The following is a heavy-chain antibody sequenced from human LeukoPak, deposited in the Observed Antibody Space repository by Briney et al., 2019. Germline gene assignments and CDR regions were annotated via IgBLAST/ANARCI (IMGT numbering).Heavy chain of an antibody. CDR2: TSYDGSNK. Sequence: GGSLRLSCAASGFTFSCYAMHWVRQAPGKGLEGVTVTSYDGSNKYYADSERGRFTISRDNYKNTLYLQMNSLRAEDTAVYYCARDRRDIVVVPEQTLDYWGQGTLVTVSS. V-gene: IGHV3-30-3*01. CDR3: ARDRRDIVVVPEQTLDY. J-gene: IGHJ4*02. D-gene: IGHD2-2*01. CDR1: GFTFSCYA.